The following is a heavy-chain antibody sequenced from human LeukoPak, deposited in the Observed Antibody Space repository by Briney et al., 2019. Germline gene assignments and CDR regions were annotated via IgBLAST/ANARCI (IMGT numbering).Heavy chain of an antibody. D-gene: IGHD6-13*01. CDR1: GFTFSDSY. J-gene: IGHJ3*02. CDR2: ISTSGNTI. V-gene: IGHV3-11*01. CDR3: AKDSVAAAARGDAFDI. Sequence: GGSLRLSCAASGFTFSDSYMSWIRQAPGKGLEWVSYISTSGNTIYYADSVKGRFTITRDNAKNSLYLQMNSLRAEDTAVYYCAKDSVAAAARGDAFDIWGQGTMVTVSS.